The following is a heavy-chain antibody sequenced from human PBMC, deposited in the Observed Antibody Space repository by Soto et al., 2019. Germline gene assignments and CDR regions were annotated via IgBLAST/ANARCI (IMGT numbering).Heavy chain of an antibody. CDR1: GYTFTSYG. D-gene: IGHD1-20*01. CDR2: ISAYNGNT. J-gene: IGHJ6*03. CDR3: ARYNWNEEELYYYYYYMDV. V-gene: IGHV1-18*01. Sequence: ASVKVSCKASGYTFTSYGISWVRQAPGQGLEWMGWISAYNGNTNYAQKLQGRVTMTTDTSTSTAYMELRSLRSDDTAVYYCARYNWNEEELYYYYYYMDVWGKGTTVTVSS.